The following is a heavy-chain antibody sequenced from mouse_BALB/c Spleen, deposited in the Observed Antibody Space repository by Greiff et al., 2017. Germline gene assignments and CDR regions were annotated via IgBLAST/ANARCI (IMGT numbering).Heavy chain of an antibody. CDR2: ISTYYGDA. V-gene: IGHV1S137*01. CDR1: GYTFTDYA. CDR3: ARNYGSSSYYAMDY. Sequence: QVQLKQSGAELVRPGVSVKISCKGSGYTFTDYAMHWVKQSHAKSLEWIGVISTYYGDASYNQKFKGKATMTVDKSSSTAYMELARLTSEDSAIYYCARNYGSSSYYAMDYWGQGTSVTVSS. D-gene: IGHD1-1*01. J-gene: IGHJ4*01.